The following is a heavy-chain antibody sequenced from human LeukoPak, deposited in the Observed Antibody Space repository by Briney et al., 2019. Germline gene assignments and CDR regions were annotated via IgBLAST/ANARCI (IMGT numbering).Heavy chain of an antibody. Sequence: GGSLRLSCAASGFTFSDYYMSWIRQAPGKGLEWVSYISSSGSTIYYADSVKGRFTISRDNSKNTLYLQMNSLRAEDTAVYYCARAPRYLTYDFWSGYSSPAFDYWGQGTLVTVSS. CDR3: ARAPRYLTYDFWSGYSSPAFDY. CDR1: GFTFSDYY. V-gene: IGHV3-11*04. J-gene: IGHJ4*02. D-gene: IGHD3-3*01. CDR2: ISSSGSTI.